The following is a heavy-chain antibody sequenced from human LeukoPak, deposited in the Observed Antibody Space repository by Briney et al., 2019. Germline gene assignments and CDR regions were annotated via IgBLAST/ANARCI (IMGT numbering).Heavy chain of an antibody. Sequence: SGPTLVKPTQTLTLTCTFSGFSRSTHAVGVGWIRQPPGKALEWLALIYWNGDQRYSPSLQSRLSITKDTSKNQVVLTMTNMDPVDTATYYCAHKRNWVFVYWGQGTLVTVSS. J-gene: IGHJ4*02. CDR3: AHKRNWVFVY. CDR1: GFSRSTHAVG. CDR2: IYWNGDQ. V-gene: IGHV2-5*01. D-gene: IGHD7-27*01.